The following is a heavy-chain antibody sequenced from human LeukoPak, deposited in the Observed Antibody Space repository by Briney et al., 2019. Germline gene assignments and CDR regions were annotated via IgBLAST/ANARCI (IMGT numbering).Heavy chain of an antibody. V-gene: IGHV3-23*01. D-gene: IGHD2-2*01. CDR1: GFTFSSYA. CDR3: AKRYCSSTSCRIGGVTAQDY. Sequence: PGGSLRHSCAASGFTFSSYAMSWVRQAPGKGLEWVSAISGSGGSTYYADSVKSRFTISRDNSKNTLYLQMNSLRAEDTAVYYCAKRYCSSTSCRIGGVTAQDYWGQGTLVTVSS. CDR2: ISGSGGST. J-gene: IGHJ4*02.